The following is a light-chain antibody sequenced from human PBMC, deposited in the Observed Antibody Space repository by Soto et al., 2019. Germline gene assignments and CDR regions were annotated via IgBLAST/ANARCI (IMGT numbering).Light chain of an antibody. CDR2: DAS. J-gene: IGKJ2*03. Sequence: DIQMTQSPSAMSVSIGDRVTITCRASQAISSYLAWFQQKSGKVPTCLIYDASTLQSGVPSRFSGSGSGTDFTLTITNVQPEDVATYFCLQHDRYPYSFGQGTKVDIK. CDR3: LQHDRYPYS. CDR1: QAISSY. V-gene: IGKV1-17*03.